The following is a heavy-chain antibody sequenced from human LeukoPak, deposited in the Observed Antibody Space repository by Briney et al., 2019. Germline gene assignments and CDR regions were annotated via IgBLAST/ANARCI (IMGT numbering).Heavy chain of an antibody. J-gene: IGHJ6*03. CDR2: INHSGST. Sequence: PSETLSLTCAVYGGSFSGYYWSWIRQPPGKGLEWIGEINHSGSTNYNPSLKSRVTISVDTSKNQFSLKLSSVTAADTAVYYCARGKARGYYYYYYMDVWGEGTTVTVSS. CDR3: ARGKARGYYYYYYMDV. CDR1: GGSFSGYY. V-gene: IGHV4-34*01. D-gene: IGHD6-6*01.